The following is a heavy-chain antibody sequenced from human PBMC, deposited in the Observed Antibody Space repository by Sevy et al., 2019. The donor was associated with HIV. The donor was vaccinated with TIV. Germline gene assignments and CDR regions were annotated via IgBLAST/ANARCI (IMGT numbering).Heavy chain of an antibody. V-gene: IGHV4-59*01. CDR2: IYYSGST. CDR1: GDSISNDY. Sequence: SETLSLTCTVSGDSISNDYWIWIRQPPGKGLEWIGYIYYSGSTNYNPSLKSRVTISLDTSKNQFSVKLSSVTAADTAVYYCARGTFSYGYWREFDYWGQGTLVTVSS. CDR3: ARGTFSYGYWREFDY. D-gene: IGHD5-18*01. J-gene: IGHJ4*02.